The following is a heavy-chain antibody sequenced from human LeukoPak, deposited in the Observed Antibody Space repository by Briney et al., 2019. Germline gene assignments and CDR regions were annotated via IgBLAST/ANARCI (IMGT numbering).Heavy chain of an antibody. D-gene: IGHD6-19*01. Sequence: TSETLSLTCAVYGGSFSGYYWSWIRQPPGKGLEWIGEFNHSGCTNYNPSLKSRVTISVDTSKNQFPLKLSSVTAADTAVYYCARSPPPSGWYSGTPIVGGQGTLVT. CDR3: ARSPPPSGWYSGTPIV. CDR1: GGSFSGYY. V-gene: IGHV4-34*01. CDR2: FNHSGCT. J-gene: IGHJ4*02.